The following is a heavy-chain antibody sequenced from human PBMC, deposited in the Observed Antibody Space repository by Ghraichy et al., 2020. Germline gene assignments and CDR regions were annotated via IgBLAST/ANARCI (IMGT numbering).Heavy chain of an antibody. CDR2: ISGSGGAT. CDR3: GRDQRGYYDFWSGYHFDF. V-gene: IGHV3-23*01. J-gene: IGHJ4*02. CDR1: GFTFINYA. Sequence: GGSLRLSCAASGFTFINYAMNWVRQAPGKGLEWVSAISGSGGATYYADSVRGRFTISRDNSKNTLYLQMNSLRVEDAAVYYCGRDQRGYYDFWSGYHFDFWGQGALVTVSS. D-gene: IGHD3-3*01.